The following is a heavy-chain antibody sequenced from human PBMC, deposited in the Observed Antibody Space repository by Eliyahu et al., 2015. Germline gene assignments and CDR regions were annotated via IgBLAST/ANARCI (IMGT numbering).Heavy chain of an antibody. CDR1: GYTFTGYY. D-gene: IGHD2-2*01. CDR2: INPNSGGT. J-gene: IGHJ6*02. V-gene: IGHV1-2*04. CDR3: ARDPVGYYYYYGMDV. Sequence: QVQLVQSGAEVKKPGASVKVSCKASGYTFTGYYMHWVRQAPGQGLEWMGWINPNSGGTNYAQKFQGWVTMTRDTSISTAYMELSRLRSDDTAVYYCARDPVGYYYYYGMDVWGQGTTVTVSS.